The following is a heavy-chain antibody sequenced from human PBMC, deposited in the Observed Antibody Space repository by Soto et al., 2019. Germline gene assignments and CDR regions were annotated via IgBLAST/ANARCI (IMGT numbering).Heavy chain of an antibody. CDR1: GGSVSSGSYY. J-gene: IGHJ6*02. V-gene: IGHV4-61*01. CDR3: ARDNSWQRDNYYSYGMDV. CDR2: IYYSGST. Sequence: SETLSLTCTVSGGSVSSGSYYWSWIRQPPGKGLEWIGYIYYSGSTNYNPSLKRRVTISVDTSKNQFSLKLSSVTAADTAVYYCARDNSWQRDNYYSYGMDVWGQGTTVTVSS. D-gene: IGHD6-25*01.